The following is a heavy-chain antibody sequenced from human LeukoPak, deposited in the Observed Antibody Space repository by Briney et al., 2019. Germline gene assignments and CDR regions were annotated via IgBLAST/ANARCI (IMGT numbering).Heavy chain of an antibody. J-gene: IGHJ4*02. CDR3: ARSRGMSKNDKNLLY. D-gene: IGHD6-13*01. V-gene: IGHV3-21*06. CDR1: GFSFSAYT. CDR2: IKGSDNYI. Sequence: GGSLRLSCAASGFSFSAYTLNWVRQSPGKGLEWVSSIKGSDNYIYNADSVAGRFTVSTDDAQNSIHLQMNSLRVEDTAIYYCARSRGMSKNDKNLLYWDQGILVTVSS.